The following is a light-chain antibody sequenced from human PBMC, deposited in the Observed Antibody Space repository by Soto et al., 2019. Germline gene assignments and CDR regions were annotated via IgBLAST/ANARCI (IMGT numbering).Light chain of an antibody. J-gene: IGLJ1*01. V-gene: IGLV2-14*03. Sequence: QSALTQPASVSGSPGQSITISCTGTSSDVGGYNYVSWNQHHPGKAPNLMIYDVSNRPSGVSNRFSGSKSGNTASLIISGLQAEDEADYYCSSYTSSSTLSTYVFGTGTKLTVL. CDR1: SSDVGGYNY. CDR3: SSYTSSSTLSTYV. CDR2: DVS.